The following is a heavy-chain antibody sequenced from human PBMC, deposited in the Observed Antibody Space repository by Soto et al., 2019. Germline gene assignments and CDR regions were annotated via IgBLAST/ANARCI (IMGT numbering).Heavy chain of an antibody. D-gene: IGHD3-3*01. V-gene: IGHV3-48*03. CDR1: GFAFSGFE. CDR3: ARDPNYDFWSGYRNKEGTYGMDV. Sequence: GGSLRLSCAASGFAFSGFELNWVRQAPGKGLEWVSYISSGASNMYYADSVKGRFSISRDNAQSSLYLQMNSLRVEDTAVYYCARDPNYDFWSGYRNKEGTYGMDVWGQGTTVTVSS. CDR2: ISSGASNM. J-gene: IGHJ6*02.